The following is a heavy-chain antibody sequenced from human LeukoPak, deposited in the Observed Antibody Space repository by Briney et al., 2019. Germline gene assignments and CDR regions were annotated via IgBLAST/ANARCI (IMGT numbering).Heavy chain of an antibody. V-gene: IGHV3-21*01. CDR1: RFTFSSYA. Sequence: PGGSLRLSCAASRFTFSSYAMSWVRQAPGKGLEWVSYISSGSTYIYYADSVKGRFTISRDNGKNSLYLQMNSLRAEDTAVYYCARKGYYASSGYLGYFQHWSQGTLVTVSS. CDR3: ARKGYYASSGYLGYFQH. D-gene: IGHD3-22*01. J-gene: IGHJ1*01. CDR2: ISSGSTYI.